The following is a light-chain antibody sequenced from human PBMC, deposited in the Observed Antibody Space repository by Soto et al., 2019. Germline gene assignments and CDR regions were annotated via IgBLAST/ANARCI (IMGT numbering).Light chain of an antibody. Sequence: DIVMTQSPDSLAVSLGERATINCKSSQSVLYSSNNKNYLAWYQQKPGQPPKLIIYWASTRESGVPDRFSGSGSGTDFTLTISSLQAEDVAVYCCQQYYSTPLTFGGGTKVEIK. J-gene: IGKJ4*01. CDR2: WAS. CDR1: QSVLYSSNNKNY. CDR3: QQYYSTPLT. V-gene: IGKV4-1*01.